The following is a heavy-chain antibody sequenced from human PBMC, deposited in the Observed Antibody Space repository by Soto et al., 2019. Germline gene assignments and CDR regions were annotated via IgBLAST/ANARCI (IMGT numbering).Heavy chain of an antibody. Sequence: GGSLRLSCAASGFTFSSYSMNWVRQAPGKGLEWVSYISSSSSTIYYADSVKGRFTISRDNAKNSLYLQMNSLRAEDTAVYYCARVRTQIGYCSSTSCQKAHFDYWGQGTLVTVSS. D-gene: IGHD2-2*01. J-gene: IGHJ4*02. CDR3: ARVRTQIGYCSSTSCQKAHFDY. CDR2: ISSSSSTI. V-gene: IGHV3-48*01. CDR1: GFTFSSYS.